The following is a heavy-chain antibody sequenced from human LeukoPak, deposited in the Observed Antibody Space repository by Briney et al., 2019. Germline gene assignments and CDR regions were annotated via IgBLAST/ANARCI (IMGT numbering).Heavy chain of an antibody. V-gene: IGHV3-30*04. CDR3: ASLGGVSFDY. Sequence: GRSLRLSCAASGFTSSSYAMHWVRQAPGKGLEWVAVISYDGSNKYYADSVKGRFTISRDNSKNTLYLQMNSLRAEDTAVYYCASLGGVSFDYWGQGTLVTVSS. J-gene: IGHJ4*02. D-gene: IGHD6-13*01. CDR2: ISYDGSNK. CDR1: GFTSSSYA.